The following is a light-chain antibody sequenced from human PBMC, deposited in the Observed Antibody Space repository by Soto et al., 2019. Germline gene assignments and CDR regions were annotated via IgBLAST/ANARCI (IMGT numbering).Light chain of an antibody. J-gene: IGKJ3*01. CDR2: DAS. CDR1: QSVSSY. Sequence: EIVLTQSPATLSLSPGERATLSCRASQSVSSYLAWYQQKPGQAPRLLIDDASNSATGIPARFSGSGSGTDFTLTISSLEPEDFAVYYCKQRSNWPITCGAGTEVDIK. CDR3: KQRSNWPIT. V-gene: IGKV3-11*01.